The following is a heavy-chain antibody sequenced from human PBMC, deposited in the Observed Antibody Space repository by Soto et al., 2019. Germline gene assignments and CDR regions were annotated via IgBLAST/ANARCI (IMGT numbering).Heavy chain of an antibody. CDR1: GFTFSSYA. CDR2: ISGSGGST. D-gene: IGHD3-3*01. Sequence: RLSCAASGFTFSSYAMSWVLQAPGKGLEWVSAISGSGGSTYYADSVKGRFTISRDNSKNTLYLQMNSLRAEDTAVYYCAKELGGYDFWRGYYTEYWGQGTLVTVSS. V-gene: IGHV3-23*01. J-gene: IGHJ4*02. CDR3: AKELGGYDFWRGYYTEY.